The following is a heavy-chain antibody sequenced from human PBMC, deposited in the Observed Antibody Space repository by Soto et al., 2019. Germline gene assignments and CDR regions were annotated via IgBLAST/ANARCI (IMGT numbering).Heavy chain of an antibody. J-gene: IGHJ6*02. CDR3: GRGLRGYYGMDV. CDR2: IHGDGSVT. CDR1: GFSFSTYW. Sequence: EVQVVEYGGSLVQPGGSLRLSFVESGFSFSTYWMHWVSQAPGKGLVWVSRIHGDGSVTNYADSVKGGFTISRDNAKNTVYLQMHRLRVEDTAVYYYGRGLRGYYGMDVWGQGTTVPVSS. V-gene: IGHV3-74*01.